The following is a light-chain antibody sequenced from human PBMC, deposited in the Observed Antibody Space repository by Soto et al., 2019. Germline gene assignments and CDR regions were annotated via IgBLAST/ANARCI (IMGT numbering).Light chain of an antibody. Sequence: QSVLTQPASVSGSPGQSITISCTGTSSDVGGYNSVSWYRQDPGKAPKLMIYEVNKRPSGVPDRFSGSKSGNTASLTVSGLQDEDEADYYCSSYAGSSNVFGTGTKLTVL. V-gene: IGLV2-8*01. CDR3: SSYAGSSNV. CDR2: EVN. J-gene: IGLJ1*01. CDR1: SSDVGGYNS.